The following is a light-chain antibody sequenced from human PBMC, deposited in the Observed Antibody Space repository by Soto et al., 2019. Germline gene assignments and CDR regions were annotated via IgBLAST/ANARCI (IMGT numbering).Light chain of an antibody. CDR1: QSILYTSNKKNY. CDR3: QRYYNTPYT. Sequence: IVMTQSPDSLAVSLGERATINCKSSQSILYTSNKKNYLAWYQHKAGQPPKLLIYWASTRESGVPDRFSGSGSGTDFTLTISSLQAEDVAVYYCQRYYNTPYTFGQGTRLEIK. J-gene: IGKJ2*01. CDR2: WAS. V-gene: IGKV4-1*01.